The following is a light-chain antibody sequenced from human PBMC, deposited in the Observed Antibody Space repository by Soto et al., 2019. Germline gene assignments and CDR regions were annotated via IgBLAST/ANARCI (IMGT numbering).Light chain of an antibody. J-gene: IGLJ2*01. CDR1: SGRSGDM. CDR3: QNWGPGTEV. Sequence: QLVLTQSPSASASLGASVKLTCTLNSGRSGDMIAWHQQHPEKGPRFLMKVKSDGSHNKGDGIPDRFSGSSSGLERYLTISSLQSEDEAEYYCQNWGPGTEVFGGGTKLTVL. V-gene: IGLV4-69*01. CDR2: VKSDGSH.